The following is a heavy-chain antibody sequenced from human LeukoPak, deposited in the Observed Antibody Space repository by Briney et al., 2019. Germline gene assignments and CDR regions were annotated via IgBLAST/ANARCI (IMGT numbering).Heavy chain of an antibody. Sequence: PGRSLRLSCAASGFTFSSYGMHWVRQAPGKGLEGVAVIWYDGSNKYYADSVKGRFTISRDNSKNTLYLQMNSLRAEDTAVYYCARGVGRVDYWGQGTLVTVSS. CDR2: IWYDGSNK. V-gene: IGHV3-33*01. CDR3: ARGVGRVDY. J-gene: IGHJ4*02. CDR1: GFTFSSYG.